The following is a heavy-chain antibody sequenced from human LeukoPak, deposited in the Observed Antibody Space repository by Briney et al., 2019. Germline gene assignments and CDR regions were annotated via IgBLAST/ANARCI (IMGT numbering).Heavy chain of an antibody. V-gene: IGHV3-30*02. CDR3: AKDQLRITMIGYAFDI. Sequence: GGSLRLSCAASRFTSSSYGMHWVRQAPGKGLEWVAFIRYDGSNEYYADSVKGRFTISRDNSKNTVYLQMNSLRAEDTAVYYCAKDQLRITMIGYAFDIWGQGTMVTVSS. CDR1: RFTSSSYG. J-gene: IGHJ3*02. CDR2: IRYDGSNE. D-gene: IGHD3-22*01.